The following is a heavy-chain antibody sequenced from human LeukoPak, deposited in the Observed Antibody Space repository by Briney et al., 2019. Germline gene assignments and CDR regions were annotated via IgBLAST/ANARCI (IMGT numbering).Heavy chain of an antibody. CDR3: ARYGDYLDY. V-gene: IGHV3-11*01. Sequence: GGSLRLSCAASGFTFDDYGMTWVRQAPGKGLEWVSYISSSGSTIYYADSVKGRFTISRDNAKNSLYLQMNSLRAEDTAVHYCARYGDYLDYWGQGTLVTVSS. J-gene: IGHJ4*02. D-gene: IGHD4-17*01. CDR1: GFTFDDYG. CDR2: ISSSGSTI.